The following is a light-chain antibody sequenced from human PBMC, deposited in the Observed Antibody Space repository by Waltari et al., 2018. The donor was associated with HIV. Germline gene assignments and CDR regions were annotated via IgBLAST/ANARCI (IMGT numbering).Light chain of an antibody. CDR2: DGV. J-gene: IGKJ2*01. Sequence: DLPLTQSPSSVSRSVGDRVTITCQATQDIKRNLNWYQQKPGKAPRLMVYDGVRLEEGVTSRFSGSGSGTDYSLTIDDLQPEDIGIYYCVQYDNLPYTFGRGTKVEVK. CDR3: VQYDNLPYT. V-gene: IGKV1-33*01. CDR1: QDIKRN.